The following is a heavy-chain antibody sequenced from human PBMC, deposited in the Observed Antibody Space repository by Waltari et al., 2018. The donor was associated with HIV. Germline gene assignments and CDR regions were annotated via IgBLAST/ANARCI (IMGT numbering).Heavy chain of an antibody. D-gene: IGHD3-10*02. CDR3: AQLRCSGSDT. Sequence: EVQLLESGGGLVQGGGSLCLLCGASGFTCEGYARPWVRLAPGKGLERVSGISGSGGSTCCPDSVKGRFALSKDNSKTTLYLQLNSLRAEDTAVYYCAQLRCSGSDTWGQRAQVPVSS. CDR2: ISGSGGST. CDR1: GFTCEGYA. V-gene: IGHV3-23*01. J-gene: IGHJ5*02.